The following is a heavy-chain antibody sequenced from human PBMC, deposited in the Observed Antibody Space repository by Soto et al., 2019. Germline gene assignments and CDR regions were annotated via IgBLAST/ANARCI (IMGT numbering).Heavy chain of an antibody. J-gene: IGHJ3*02. D-gene: IGHD6-13*01. Sequence: PSETLSLTCTVSGGSISSYYWSWIRQHPGKGLEWIGYIYYSGSTYYNPSLKSRVTISVDTSKNQFSLKLSSVTAADTAVYYCASSYSSSWYSLDAFDIWGQGTMVTVSS. V-gene: IGHV4-59*06. CDR3: ASSYSSSWYSLDAFDI. CDR1: GGSISSYY. CDR2: IYYSGST.